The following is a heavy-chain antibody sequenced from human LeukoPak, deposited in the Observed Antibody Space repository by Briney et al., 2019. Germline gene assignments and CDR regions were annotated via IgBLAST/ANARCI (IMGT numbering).Heavy chain of an antibody. CDR3: ARGWPHDYDILTGPRDYFDY. Sequence: PSETLSLTCTVSGGSLSSSSYYWSWIRQPPGEGLEWIGYIYYSVSTNYNPSLRSRVTISVDTSKNQFSLMLNSVTPADTAVYYCARGWPHDYDILTGPRDYFDYWGQGTLVTVSS. V-gene: IGHV4-61*01. D-gene: IGHD3-9*01. J-gene: IGHJ4*02. CDR2: IYYSVST. CDR1: GGSLSSSSYY.